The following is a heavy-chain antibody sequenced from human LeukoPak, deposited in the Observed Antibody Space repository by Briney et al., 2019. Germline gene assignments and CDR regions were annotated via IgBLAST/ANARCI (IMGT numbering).Heavy chain of an antibody. CDR2: IHYSGST. D-gene: IGHD3-16*01. Sequence: SETLSLTCTVSGGPISNYYWSWIRQPPGEGLEWIAYIHYSGSTNYNPSLKNRVTISVDTSKNQFSLNLRSVTAADTAIYYCARGREGNYAPFEYWGQGNLVTVSS. V-gene: IGHV4-59*01. CDR3: ARGREGNYAPFEY. CDR1: GGPISNYY. J-gene: IGHJ4*02.